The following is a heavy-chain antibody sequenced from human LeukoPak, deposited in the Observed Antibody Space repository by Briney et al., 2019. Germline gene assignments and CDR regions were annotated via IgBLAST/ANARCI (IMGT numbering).Heavy chain of an antibody. J-gene: IGHJ4*02. Sequence: GGSLRLSCAASGFTFSSYSMHWVRQAPGKGLEWMAIISSDGNDKFYADSLKGRFTISRDNSKNTLYLQMDSLRPEDTGVYYCASADRSGSRIPVGHWGQGTLVTVSS. D-gene: IGHD3-22*01. CDR2: ISSDGNDK. V-gene: IGHV3-30*04. CDR3: ASADRSGSRIPVGH. CDR1: GFTFSSYS.